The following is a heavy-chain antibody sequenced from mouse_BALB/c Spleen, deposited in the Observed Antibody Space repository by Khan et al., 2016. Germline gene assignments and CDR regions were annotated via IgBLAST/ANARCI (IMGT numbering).Heavy chain of an antibody. CDR3: ADGLGWFAY. Sequence: EVQLQESGPGLVKPSQSLSLTCTVTGYSITSDYAWNWIRQFPGNKLEWMGYISYSGSTSYNPSLKSRISITRDTSKNQIFLRLNSVTTEDTATXYCADGLGWFAYWGQGTLVTVSA. CDR1: GYSITSDYA. V-gene: IGHV3-2*02. J-gene: IGHJ3*01. D-gene: IGHD4-1*01. CDR2: ISYSGST.